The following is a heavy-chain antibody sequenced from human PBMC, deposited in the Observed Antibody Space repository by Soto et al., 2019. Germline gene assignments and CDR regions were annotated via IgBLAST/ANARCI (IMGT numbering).Heavy chain of an antibody. CDR3: GGLTAVRPVLDY. J-gene: IGHJ4*02. Sequence: PSETLSLTXTVSGDSVNSRSFSWGWIRQSPGKGREGIGGIVSSRQTLYNPCFSGRLTMSIASTRNQFSLKLPSVTAADSAVYYCGGLTAVRPVLDYRGQGALVTVSS. D-gene: IGHD2-21*02. CDR1: GDSVNSRSFS. V-gene: IGHV4-39*01. CDR2: IVSSRQT.